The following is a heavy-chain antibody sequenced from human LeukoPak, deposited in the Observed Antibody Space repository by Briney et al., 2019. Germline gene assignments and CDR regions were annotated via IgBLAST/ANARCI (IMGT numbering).Heavy chain of an antibody. Sequence: GGSLKISCKGSGYSFTSYWISWVRQMPGKGLEWMGRLDPSDSYTSYSPSFQGHVTISGDKSLNTAYLQWSSLKASDTAMYHCARLGGPYYYGSGSYYEGNDAFDIWGQGTMVTVSS. J-gene: IGHJ3*02. CDR1: GYSFTSYW. CDR2: LDPSDSYT. CDR3: ARLGGPYYYGSGSYYEGNDAFDI. D-gene: IGHD3-10*01. V-gene: IGHV5-10-1*01.